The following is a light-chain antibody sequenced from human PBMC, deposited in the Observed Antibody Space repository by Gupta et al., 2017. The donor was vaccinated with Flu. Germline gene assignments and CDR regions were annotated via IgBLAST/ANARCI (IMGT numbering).Light chain of an antibody. Sequence: QSVLTQPPSASGTPGQRVTISCSGSNSNIGRNTVNWYQQLPGTAPKLLIYNNNQRPSGVPDRFSGSKSGTSASLAISGLQSEDEADYYCAAWHDSLNGWVFGGGTKLTVL. CDR1: NSNIGRNT. CDR3: AAWHDSLNGWV. J-gene: IGLJ3*02. CDR2: NNN. V-gene: IGLV1-44*01.